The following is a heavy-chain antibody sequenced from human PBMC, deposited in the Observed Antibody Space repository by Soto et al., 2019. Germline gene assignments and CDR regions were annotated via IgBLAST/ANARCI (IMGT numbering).Heavy chain of an antibody. CDR3: ARKSQIKGYYYYGMDV. Sequence: KPSETLSLTCTVSGGSISSSSYYWGWIRQPPGKGLEWIGSIYYSGSTYYNPSLKSRVTISVDTSKNQFSLKLSSVTAADTAVYYCARKSQIKGYYYYGMDVWGQGTTVTVSS. CDR2: IYYSGST. J-gene: IGHJ6*02. CDR1: GGSISSSSYY. V-gene: IGHV4-39*01.